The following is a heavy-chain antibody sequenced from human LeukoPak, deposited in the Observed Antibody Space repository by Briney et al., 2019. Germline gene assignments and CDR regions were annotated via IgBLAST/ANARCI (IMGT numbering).Heavy chain of an antibody. J-gene: IGHJ3*02. CDR2: VSSEGDT. CDR1: GFTFSSFA. Sequence: PGGSLRLSCAASGFTFSSFAMSWVRQAPGKGLQWVSAVSSEGDTFYADSVKGRFTISRDNSNNTLYLQMNSLRVEDTAVYYCAKVGPVTTLLIAAGSNDAFDIWGQGTMVTVSS. V-gene: IGHV3-23*01. D-gene: IGHD6-13*01. CDR3: AKVGPVTTLLIAAGSNDAFDI.